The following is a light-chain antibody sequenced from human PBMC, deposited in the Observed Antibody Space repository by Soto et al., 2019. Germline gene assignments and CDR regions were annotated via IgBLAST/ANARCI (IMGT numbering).Light chain of an antibody. J-gene: IGKJ5*01. CDR2: DAS. Sequence: CPYTFSVSPGETATLCFRASQSVSTYLAWYQQKPGQAPRLLIYDASDRATGIPARFSGSGSGTDFTLTIISLEPKDFAVYYCQRRSEWPFLGQVTR. CDR1: QSVSTY. V-gene: IGKV3-11*01. CDR3: QRRSEWPF.